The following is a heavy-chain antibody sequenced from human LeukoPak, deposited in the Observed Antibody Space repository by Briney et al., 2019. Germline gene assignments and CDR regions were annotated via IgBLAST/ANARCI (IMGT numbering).Heavy chain of an antibody. CDR3: ARAGYSSSDFSV. Sequence: PSETLSLTCTLSGGSFSSYYWSWIRQPPGKGLEWIGYIYYSGSTNYNPSLKSRVTISVDTSKNQFSLKLSSVTATDTAVYYCARAGYSSSDFSVWGKGSTVTVSS. CDR2: IYYSGST. V-gene: IGHV4-59*01. J-gene: IGHJ6*04. D-gene: IGHD5-12*01. CDR1: GGSFSSYY.